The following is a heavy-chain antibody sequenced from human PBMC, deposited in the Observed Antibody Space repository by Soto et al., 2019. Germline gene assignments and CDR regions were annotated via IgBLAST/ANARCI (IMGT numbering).Heavy chain of an antibody. J-gene: IGHJ3*02. V-gene: IGHV1-18*01. D-gene: IGHD3-22*01. Sequence: ASVKVSCKASGYTFTSYGISWVRQAPGQGLEWMGWISAYNGNTNYAQKLQGRVTMTTDASTSTAYMELRSLRSDDTAVYYCASTNYYDSSGYHDAFDIWGQGTMVTVSS. CDR1: GYTFTSYG. CDR3: ASTNYYDSSGYHDAFDI. CDR2: ISAYNGNT.